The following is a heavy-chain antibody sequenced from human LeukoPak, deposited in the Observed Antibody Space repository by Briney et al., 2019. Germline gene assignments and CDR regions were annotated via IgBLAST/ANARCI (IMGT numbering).Heavy chain of an antibody. V-gene: IGHV1-24*01. J-gene: IGHJ4*02. D-gene: IGHD2-2*01. CDR2: FDPEDGET. Sequence: ASVKVSCKVSGYTLTELSMHWVRQAPGKGLEWMGGFDPEDGETIYAQKFQGRVTMTEDTSTDTAYMELSSLRSEDTAVYYCATACSSTSCYAFDYWGQGTLVTASS. CDR3: ATACSSTSCYAFDY. CDR1: GYTLTELS.